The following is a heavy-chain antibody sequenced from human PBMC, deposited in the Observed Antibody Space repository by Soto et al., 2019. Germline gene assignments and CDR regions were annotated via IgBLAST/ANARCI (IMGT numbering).Heavy chain of an antibody. D-gene: IGHD2-2*01. CDR3: ARDIVVVPASLYYYYGMDV. J-gene: IGHJ6*02. V-gene: IGHV1-2*02. CDR1: GYTFTGYY. Sequence: QVQLVQSGAEVKKPGASVKVSCKASGYTFTGYYMHWVRHAPGQGLEWMGWINPNSGGTNYAQKFQVRVAMTRDTSISTAYMELSRLRSDDTAVYYCARDIVVVPASLYYYYGMDVWGQGTTVTVSS. CDR2: INPNSGGT.